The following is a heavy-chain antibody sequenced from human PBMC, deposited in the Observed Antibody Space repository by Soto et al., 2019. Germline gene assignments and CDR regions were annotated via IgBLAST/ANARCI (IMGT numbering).Heavy chain of an antibody. D-gene: IGHD5-12*01. Sequence: EVDLVESGGDLVQPGGSLRLSCEASGLTLSSHWMNWVRQAPGKGLEWVAIIKKDGSERHYVDSVKGRFTISRDNARNSLYLHMNDPRAEDTAVYYCAAGIGYLFDYWGRGTLVTVSS. CDR3: AAGIGYLFDY. CDR2: IKKDGSER. J-gene: IGHJ4*02. CDR1: GLTLSSHW. V-gene: IGHV3-7*03.